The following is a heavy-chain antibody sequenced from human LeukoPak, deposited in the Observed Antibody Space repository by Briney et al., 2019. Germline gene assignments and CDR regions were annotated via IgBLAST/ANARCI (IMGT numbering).Heavy chain of an antibody. D-gene: IGHD6-13*01. V-gene: IGHV4-59*01. Sequence: PLETLSLTCSVSGGSIRNYYWGWMRQPPGKGLEWIGYLSYGGSTYYNPSLKSRVTISADTSKNQFSLNLNSVTAADTAIYYCARGPRVPSSSWYVPDYWGQGTLVTVSS. CDR2: LSYGGST. J-gene: IGHJ4*02. CDR1: GGSIRNYY. CDR3: ARGPRVPSSSWYVPDY.